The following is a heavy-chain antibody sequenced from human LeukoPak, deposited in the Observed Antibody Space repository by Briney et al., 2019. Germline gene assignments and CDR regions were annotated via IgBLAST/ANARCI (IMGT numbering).Heavy chain of an antibody. CDR2: ISAYNGNT. Sequence: ASVKVSCKASGYTFTSYGISWVRQAPGQGLEWMGWISAYNGNTNYAQKLQGRVTMTTDTSTSTAYVELSSLRSEDTAVYYCAAGGGGYDFWSGSTHYWGQGTLVTVSS. CDR1: GYTFTSYG. J-gene: IGHJ4*02. D-gene: IGHD3-3*01. V-gene: IGHV1-18*01. CDR3: AAGGGGYDFWSGSTHY.